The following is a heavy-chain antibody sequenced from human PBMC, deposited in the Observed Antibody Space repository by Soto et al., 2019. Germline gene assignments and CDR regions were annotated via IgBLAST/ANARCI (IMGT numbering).Heavy chain of an antibody. V-gene: IGHV1-69*02. D-gene: IGHD1-1*01. CDR1: GGTFSSYT. CDR2: IIPILGIA. Sequence: GASVKVSCKASGGTFSSYTISWVRQAPGQGLEWMGRIIPILGIANYAQKFQGRVTITADKSTSTAYMELSSLRSEDTAVYYCARRTTGTSVDYWGQGTLVTVSS. CDR3: ARRTTGTSVDY. J-gene: IGHJ4*02.